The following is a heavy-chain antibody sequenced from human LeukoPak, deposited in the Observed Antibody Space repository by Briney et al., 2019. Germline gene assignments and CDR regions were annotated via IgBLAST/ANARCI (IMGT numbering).Heavy chain of an antibody. Sequence: PSETLSLTCAVSGYSISSGYYWGWSRQPPGKGLEWIGSIYHSGSTYYNPSLKSRVTISVDTSKNQFSLRLSSVTAADTAVYYCARIVSSSWYYSDYWGQGTLVTVSS. CDR3: ARIVSSSWYYSDY. CDR1: GYSISSGYY. J-gene: IGHJ4*02. V-gene: IGHV4-38-2*01. CDR2: IYHSGST. D-gene: IGHD6-13*01.